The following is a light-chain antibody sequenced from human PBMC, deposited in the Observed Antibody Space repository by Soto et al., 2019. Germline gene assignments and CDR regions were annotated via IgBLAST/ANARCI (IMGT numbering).Light chain of an antibody. CDR3: CSYAGTYSYV. J-gene: IGLJ1*01. CDR2: DVS. Sequence: QSVLTQPRSVSGSPGQSVTISCTGTSSDVGAYNYVSWYQHHPGKAPKYMIYDVSKRPSGVPDRFSGSKSGNTASLTISGLHAEDEADYYCCSYAGTYSYVFGTGTKLTVL. CDR1: SSDVGAYNY. V-gene: IGLV2-11*01.